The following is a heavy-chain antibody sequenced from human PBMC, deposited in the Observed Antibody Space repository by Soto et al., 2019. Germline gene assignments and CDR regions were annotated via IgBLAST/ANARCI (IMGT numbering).Heavy chain of an antibody. CDR1: GFTCSSYA. Sequence: WGSLRLSCSASGFTCSSYAMSWFRQAPGKGLEWVSAISGSGGSTYYADSVKGRFTISRDNSKNTLYLQMNSLRAEDTAVYYCAKGEQPVISFDYWGQGTLVTVSS. D-gene: IGHD6-13*01. V-gene: IGHV3-23*01. CDR2: ISGSGGST. J-gene: IGHJ4*02. CDR3: AKGEQPVISFDY.